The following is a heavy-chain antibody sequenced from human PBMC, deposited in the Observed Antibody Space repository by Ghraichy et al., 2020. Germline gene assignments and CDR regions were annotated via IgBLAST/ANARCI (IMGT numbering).Heavy chain of an antibody. CDR2: ISGGGSST. J-gene: IGHJ3*01. CDR3: AKDRRETSGLGVFDV. V-gene: IGHV3-23*01. Sequence: GGSLRLSCAASGFTFSSYAMSWVRQAPGKGLEWVSAISGGGSSTYYADSVRGRFTISRDNSDKKVYLQVDSLRAEDTAVYYCAKDRRETSGLGVFDVWGQGTMVTVSS. D-gene: IGHD3-22*01. CDR1: GFTFSSYA.